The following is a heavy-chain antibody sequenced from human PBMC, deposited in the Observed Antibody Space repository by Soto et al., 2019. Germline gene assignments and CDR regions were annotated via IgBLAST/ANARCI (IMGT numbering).Heavy chain of an antibody. V-gene: IGHV1-2*04. D-gene: IGHD6-13*01. CDR1: GYTFTGYY. Sequence: ASVKVSCKASGYTFTGYYMHWVRQAPGQGLEWMGWINPNSGGTNYAQKFQGWVTMTRDTSISTAYMELSRLRSDDTAVYYCARAYSSSWYVAVADADYGMDVWGQGTTVTVSS. CDR3: ARAYSSSWYVAVADADYGMDV. J-gene: IGHJ6*02. CDR2: INPNSGGT.